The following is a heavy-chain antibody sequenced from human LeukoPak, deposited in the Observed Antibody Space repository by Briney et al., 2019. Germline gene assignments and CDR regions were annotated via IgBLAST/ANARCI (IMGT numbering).Heavy chain of an antibody. Sequence: GGSLRPSCAASGFTFSSYEMNWVRQAPGKGLEWVSYISSSDSTIYYADSVKGRFTISRDNAKNSLYLQMNSLRAEDTAVYYCARSSGWYSFDYWGQGTLVTVSS. CDR2: ISSSDSTI. V-gene: IGHV3-48*03. D-gene: IGHD6-19*01. CDR3: ARSSGWYSFDY. J-gene: IGHJ4*02. CDR1: GFTFSSYE.